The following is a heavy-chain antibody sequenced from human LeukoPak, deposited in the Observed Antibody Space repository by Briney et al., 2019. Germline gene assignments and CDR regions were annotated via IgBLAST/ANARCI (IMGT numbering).Heavy chain of an antibody. V-gene: IGHV4-59*05. D-gene: IGHD6-13*01. CDR2: IYYSGST. CDR3: ARQGIAAAGTGDWFDP. CDR1: GGSISSYY. J-gene: IGHJ5*02. Sequence: PSETLSLTCTVSGGSISSYYWSWIRQPPGKGLEWIGSIYYSGSTYYNPSLKSRVTISVDTSKNQFSLKLSSVTAADTAVYYCARQGIAAAGTGDWFDPWGQGTLVTVSS.